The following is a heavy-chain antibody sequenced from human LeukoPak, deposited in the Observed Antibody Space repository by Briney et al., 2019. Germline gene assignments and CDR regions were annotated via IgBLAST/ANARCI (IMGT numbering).Heavy chain of an antibody. J-gene: IGHJ4*02. Sequence: SETLSLTCAVSGGSISSGGYSWSWIRQPPGKGLEWIGYIYHSGSTYYNPSLKSRVTISVDRSKNQFSLKLSSVTAADTAVYYCARALSDYYDSGAFDYWGQGTLVTVSS. CDR3: ARALSDYYDSGAFDY. V-gene: IGHV4-30-2*01. CDR1: GGSISSGGYS. D-gene: IGHD3-22*01. CDR2: IYHSGST.